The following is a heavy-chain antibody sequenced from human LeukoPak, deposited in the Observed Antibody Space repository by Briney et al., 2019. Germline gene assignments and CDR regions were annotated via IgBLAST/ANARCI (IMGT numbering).Heavy chain of an antibody. CDR1: GFTFNTYT. CDR2: ISGSGGST. J-gene: IGHJ4*02. Sequence: PGGSLRLSCAASGFTFNTYTMNWVRQAPGKGLEWVSAISGSGGSTYYADSVKGRFTISRDNSKNTLYLQMNSLRAEDTAVYYCAKLVSYSYGFYYFDYWGQGTLVTVSS. CDR3: AKLVSYSYGFYYFDY. V-gene: IGHV3-23*01. D-gene: IGHD5-18*01.